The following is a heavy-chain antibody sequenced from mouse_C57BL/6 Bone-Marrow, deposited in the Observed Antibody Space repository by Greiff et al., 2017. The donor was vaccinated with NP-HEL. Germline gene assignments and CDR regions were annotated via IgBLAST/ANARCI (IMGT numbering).Heavy chain of an antibody. CDR2: IYPRSSNT. CDR3: ARRGLRLLWFAY. CDR1: GYTFTSYG. V-gene: IGHV1-81*01. D-gene: IGHD3-2*02. Sequence: VQLVESGAELARPGASVKLSCKASGYTFTSYGISWVKQRTGQGLEWIGEIYPRSSNTYYNEKFKGKATLTADKSSSTAYMELRSLTSEDSAVYFCARRGLRLLWFAYWGQGTLVTVSA. J-gene: IGHJ3*01.